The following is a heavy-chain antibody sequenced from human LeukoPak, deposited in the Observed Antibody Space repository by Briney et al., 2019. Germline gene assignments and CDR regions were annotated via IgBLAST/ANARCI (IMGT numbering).Heavy chain of an antibody. CDR1: GYTFTNYD. Sequence: ASVKVSCKASGYTFTNYDINWVRQATGQGPEWMGWMNPKSGNTGYAQKFQGRVTMTSNTSISTAYMELSRLRSDDTAVYYCARDQDIVVVVAALRQREMGGFDPWGQGTLVTVSS. D-gene: IGHD2-15*01. CDR3: ARDQDIVVVVAALRQREMGGFDP. V-gene: IGHV1-8*01. CDR2: MNPKSGNT. J-gene: IGHJ5*02.